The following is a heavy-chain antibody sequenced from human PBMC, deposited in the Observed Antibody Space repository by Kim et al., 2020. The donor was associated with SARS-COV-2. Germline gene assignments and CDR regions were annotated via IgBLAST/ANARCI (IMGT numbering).Heavy chain of an antibody. CDR2: IYYSGST. J-gene: IGHJ5*02. CDR1: GGSISSYY. CDR3: AREGDNWFDP. V-gene: IGHV4-59*01. Sequence: SETLSLTCTVSGGSISSYYWSWIRQPPGKGLEWIGYIYYSGSTNYNPSLKSRVTISVDTSKNQFSLKLSSVTDADTAVYYCAREGDNWFDPWGQGTLVTVSS. D-gene: IGHD1-26*01.